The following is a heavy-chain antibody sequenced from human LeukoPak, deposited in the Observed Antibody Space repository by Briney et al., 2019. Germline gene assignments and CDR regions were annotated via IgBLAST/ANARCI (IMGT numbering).Heavy chain of an antibody. D-gene: IGHD3-16*01. Sequence: PGGSLRLSCAASGFTFSSYSISWVRQAPGKGLEWVSTFSGTSTNSYADAVKGRVTISRDNSKNTLYLQMNSLRAADTGVYYGAKRAQRQPQRYFFECWGQGALVTVAS. CDR1: GFTFSSYS. J-gene: IGHJ4*02. CDR3: AKRAQRQPQRYFFEC. V-gene: IGHV3-23*01. CDR2: FSGTSTN.